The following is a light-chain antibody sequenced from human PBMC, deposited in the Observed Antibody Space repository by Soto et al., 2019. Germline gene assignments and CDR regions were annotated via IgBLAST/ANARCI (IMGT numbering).Light chain of an antibody. CDR1: SSDIGGYNY. Sequence: QSALTQPASVSGSPEQSITISCTGTSSDIGGYNYVSWYQQHPGKVPKLMIYDVSNRPSGVSKRFSGSKSGNTASLTISGLQAEDEADYYCISYTTSSTWVFGGGTKLTVL. CDR3: ISYTTSSTWV. V-gene: IGLV2-14*01. CDR2: DVS. J-gene: IGLJ3*02.